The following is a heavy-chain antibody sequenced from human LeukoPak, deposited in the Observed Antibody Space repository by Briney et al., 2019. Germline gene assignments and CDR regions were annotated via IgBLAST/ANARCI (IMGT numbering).Heavy chain of an antibody. CDR3: AKYSSWWSFDY. CDR2: ISYDGSNK. Sequence: GGSLRLSCAASGFTFSSYGMHWVRQAPGKGLEWVAVISYDGSNKYYADSVKGRFTISRDNSKNTLYLQMNSLRAEDTAVYYRAKYSSWWSFDYWGQGTLVTVSS. CDR1: GFTFSSYG. J-gene: IGHJ4*02. V-gene: IGHV3-30*18. D-gene: IGHD6-13*01.